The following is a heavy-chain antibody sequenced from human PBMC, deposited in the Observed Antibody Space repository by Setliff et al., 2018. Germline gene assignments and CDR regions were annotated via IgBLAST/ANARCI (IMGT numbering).Heavy chain of an antibody. J-gene: IGHJ4*02. CDR3: RFWSGYLKNDF. CDR2: FDHSGTT. V-gene: IGHV4-34*08. Sequence: PGGSLRLSCVGSGFTISGYAMTWVRQPPEERLEWIAEFDHSGTTKYNPSLMGRVTISVDTSKNQFSLRLSSVTAADTAVYYCRFWSGYLKNDFWGQGTLVTVSS. D-gene: IGHD3-3*01. CDR1: GFTISGYA.